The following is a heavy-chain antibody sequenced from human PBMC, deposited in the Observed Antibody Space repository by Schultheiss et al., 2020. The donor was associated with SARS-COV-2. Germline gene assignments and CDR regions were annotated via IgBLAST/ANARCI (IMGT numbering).Heavy chain of an antibody. CDR3: ATSEAVAYPFDY. J-gene: IGHJ4*02. CDR2: ISSDGSTT. CDR1: GFAFRSYR. V-gene: IGHV3-74*01. Sequence: GGSLRLSCAASGFAFRSYRMHWVRQAPGKGLVWVSHISSDGSTTNYADSVKGRFTISRDNAKNSLYLQMNSLRAEDTAVYYCATSEAVAYPFDYWGQGTLVTVSS. D-gene: IGHD6-19*01.